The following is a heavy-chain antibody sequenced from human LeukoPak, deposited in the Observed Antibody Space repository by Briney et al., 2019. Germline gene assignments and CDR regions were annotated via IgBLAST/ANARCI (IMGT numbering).Heavy chain of an antibody. V-gene: IGHV3-23*01. CDR3: AKHSGSYFIYYVDS. CDR1: GFTFSSYG. J-gene: IGHJ4*02. CDR2: ISGSGYNT. Sequence: GGSLRLSCAASGFTFSSYGMSWVRQAPGKGLEGVATISGSGYNTYYADSVKGRFTISRDNSANTLFLHMSSLRAEDTALYYCAKHSGSYFIYYVDSWGQGTLVTVSS. D-gene: IGHD1-26*01.